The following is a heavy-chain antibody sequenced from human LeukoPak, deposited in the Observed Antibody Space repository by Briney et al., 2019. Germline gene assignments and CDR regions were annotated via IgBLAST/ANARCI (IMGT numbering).Heavy chain of an antibody. CDR2: IYTSGST. CDR1: GGSISSGSYY. D-gene: IGHD6-19*01. J-gene: IGHJ4*02. V-gene: IGHV4-61*02. CDR3: ARGGAWLVRAVPFDY. Sequence: SQTLSLTCTVSGGSISSGSYYWSWIRQPAGKGLEWIGRIYTSGSTNYNPSLKSRVTISVDTSKNQFSLKLSSVTAADTAVYYCARGGAWLVRAVPFDYWGQGTLVTVSS.